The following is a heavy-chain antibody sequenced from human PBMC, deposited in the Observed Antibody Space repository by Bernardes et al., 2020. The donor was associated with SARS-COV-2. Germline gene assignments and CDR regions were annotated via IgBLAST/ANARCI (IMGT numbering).Heavy chain of an antibody. J-gene: IGHJ4*02. Sequence: ATMEVSCKASGYTLTGHYLHWVREAPGQGLEWMGWIYPNSGGTKYAQKFQGRVTMTRDTSISTAYLELRRLRSDDTAVYYCARDSRGWSKDYWGQGTLVAVSS. CDR2: IYPNSGGT. V-gene: IGHV1-2*02. CDR3: ARDSRGWSKDY. CDR1: GYTLTGHY. D-gene: IGHD6-19*01.